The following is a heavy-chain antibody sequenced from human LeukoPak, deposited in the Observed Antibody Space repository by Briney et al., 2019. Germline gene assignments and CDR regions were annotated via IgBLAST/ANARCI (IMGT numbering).Heavy chain of an antibody. D-gene: IGHD5-24*01. CDR2: IWYDGSNK. CDR3: ARGRCRDGYNFFLYCYYYYGMDV. Sequence: GGSLRLSCAASGFTFSSYGMHWVRQAPGKGLEWVAVIWYDGSNKYYADSVKGRFTISRDNSKNTLYLQMNSLRAEDTAVYYCARGRCRDGYNFFLYCYYYYGMDVRGQGTTVTVSS. CDR1: GFTFSSYG. J-gene: IGHJ6*02. V-gene: IGHV3-33*01.